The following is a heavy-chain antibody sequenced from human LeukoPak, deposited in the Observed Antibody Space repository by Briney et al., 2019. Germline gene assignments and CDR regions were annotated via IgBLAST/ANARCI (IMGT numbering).Heavy chain of an antibody. CDR3: ARVYYSSSYDYWYFDL. Sequence: KPSETLSLTCTVSGGSVSSYYWSWIRQPPGKGLEWIGYIYYSGSTNYNRSLKSRVTISVDTSKNQFSLKLSSVTAADTAVYYCARVYYSSSYDYWYFDLWGRGTLVTVSS. CDR2: IYYSGST. V-gene: IGHV4-59*02. D-gene: IGHD6-13*01. CDR1: GGSVSSYY. J-gene: IGHJ2*01.